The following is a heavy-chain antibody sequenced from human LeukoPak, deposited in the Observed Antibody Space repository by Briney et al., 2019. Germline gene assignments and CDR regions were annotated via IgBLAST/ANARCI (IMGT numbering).Heavy chain of an antibody. CDR1: GYSISTGYY. CDR3: ARGNSYGYGGFDY. Sequence: SETLSLTCTVSGYSISTGYYWDWIRQPPGKGLEWIGTFYHGGSTYYNPSLKSRVTISVDTSKNQFSLNLTSVTAADTAVYYCARGNSYGYGGFDYWGQGTLVTVSS. J-gene: IGHJ4*02. V-gene: IGHV4-38-2*02. CDR2: FYHGGST. D-gene: IGHD5-18*01.